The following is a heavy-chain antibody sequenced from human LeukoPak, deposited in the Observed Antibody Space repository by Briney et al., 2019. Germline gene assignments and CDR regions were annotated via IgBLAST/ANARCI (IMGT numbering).Heavy chain of an antibody. J-gene: IGHJ4*02. CDR2: IIPIFGTA. Sequence: SVKVSCKASGGTFSSYAISWVRQAPGQGLEWMGRIIPIFGTANYAQKFQGRVTITTDESTSTAYMELSSLRSEDTAVYYCAREPGRGIAARPEDYWGQGTLSPSPQ. CDR1: GGTFSSYA. CDR3: AREPGRGIAARPEDY. D-gene: IGHD6-6*01. V-gene: IGHV1-69*05.